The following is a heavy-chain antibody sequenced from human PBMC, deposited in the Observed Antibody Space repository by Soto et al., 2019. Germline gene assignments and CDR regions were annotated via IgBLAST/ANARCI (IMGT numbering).Heavy chain of an antibody. Sequence: QVQLQESGPGLVKPSETLSLTCTVSGASVNSENYYWSWIRQSPGKGLEWIGYVYYSGSTNYNPSLKSRATISLDTYKNQFSLKMTSMSSADTAFYYCARGVVRFLQWFDPWGQGTLVTVSS. J-gene: IGHJ5*02. CDR2: VYYSGST. V-gene: IGHV4-61*01. CDR3: ARGVVRFLQWFDP. D-gene: IGHD3-22*01. CDR1: GASVNSENYY.